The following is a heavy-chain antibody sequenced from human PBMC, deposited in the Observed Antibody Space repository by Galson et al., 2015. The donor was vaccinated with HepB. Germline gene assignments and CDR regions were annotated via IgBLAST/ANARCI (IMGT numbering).Heavy chain of an antibody. CDR3: AREYASTFDF. J-gene: IGHJ4*02. CDR2: TYYRSKWYT. V-gene: IGHV6-1*01. CDR1: GDSVSTISAA. D-gene: IGHD2-2*01. Sequence: CAISGDSVSTISAAWNWIRQSPSRGLEWLGRTYYRSKWYTDYAESVKSRMTINSDTSKNQFSLQVNSVTPEDTAIYYCAREYASTFDFWGQGSLVTVSS.